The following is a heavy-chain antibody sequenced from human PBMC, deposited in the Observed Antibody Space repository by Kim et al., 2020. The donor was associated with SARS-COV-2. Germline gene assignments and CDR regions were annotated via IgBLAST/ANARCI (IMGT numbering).Heavy chain of an antibody. CDR1: GGSISSGGYY. V-gene: IGHV4-31*03. D-gene: IGHD3-3*01. CDR3: ARAPLTIFGVVIQNLDY. Sequence: SETLSLTCTVSGGSISSGGYYWSWIRQHPGKGLEWIGYIYYSGNTYYNPSLKSRVTISVDTSKNQFSLKLSSVTAADTAVYYCARAPLTIFGVVIQNLDYWGQGTLVTVSS. CDR2: IYYSGNT. J-gene: IGHJ4*02.